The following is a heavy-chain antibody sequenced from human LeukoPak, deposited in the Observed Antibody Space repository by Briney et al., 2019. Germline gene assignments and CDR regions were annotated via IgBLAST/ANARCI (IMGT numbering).Heavy chain of an antibody. D-gene: IGHD3-22*01. CDR3: AKVRDYASSGYYYYYYAMDV. CDR1: GFTFSSYA. J-gene: IGHJ6*02. V-gene: IGHV3-23*01. CDR2: IGGSGGSI. Sequence: GGSLRLSCAASGFTFSSYAMTWVRQAPGKGLEWVSAIGGSGGSIYYADSVKGRFTISRDNSKNTLYLQMNSLRAEDTALYYCAKVRDYASSGYYYYYYAMDVWGQGTTVTVSS.